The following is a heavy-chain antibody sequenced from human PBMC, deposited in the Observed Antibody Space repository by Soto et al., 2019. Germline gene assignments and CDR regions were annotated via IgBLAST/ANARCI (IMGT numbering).Heavy chain of an antibody. Sequence: ASVKVSCKAAGYTFSSYFIHWVRQAPGQGLEWMGMINPSGGSTTCAQKFQDRVTMTRDTSTSTVSMELSSLRSEDTAIYYCARDLYYRGSGSSLNFWGQGTLVTVSS. CDR2: INPSGGST. CDR3: ARDLYYRGSGSSLNF. CDR1: GYTFSSYF. V-gene: IGHV1-46*01. D-gene: IGHD3-10*01. J-gene: IGHJ4*02.